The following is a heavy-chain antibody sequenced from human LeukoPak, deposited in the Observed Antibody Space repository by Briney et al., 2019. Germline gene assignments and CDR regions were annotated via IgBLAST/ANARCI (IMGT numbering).Heavy chain of an antibody. CDR2: IYSGGST. CDR3: ARGYRYGYFDC. Sequence: GGSLRLSCAASGFTVSSNYMSWVRQAPGKGLEWVSVIYSGGSTYYADSVKGRFTTSRDSSENTLYLQMNSLRAEDTAVYYCARGYRYGYFDCWGQGTLVTVSS. V-gene: IGHV3-66*02. D-gene: IGHD5-18*01. CDR1: GFTVSSNY. J-gene: IGHJ4*02.